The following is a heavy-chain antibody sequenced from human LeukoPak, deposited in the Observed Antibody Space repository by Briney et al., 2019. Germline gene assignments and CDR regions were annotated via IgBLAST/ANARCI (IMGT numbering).Heavy chain of an antibody. CDR2: IYYSGST. Sequence: KPSETLSLTCTVSGGSITSSTYYWGWICQPPGKGLEWIGSIYYSGSTFYNPSLKSRVTISVDTSKNQFSLKLTSVTAADTAVYYCARRSSSYYFDYWGQGTLVTVSS. V-gene: IGHV4-39*01. J-gene: IGHJ4*02. CDR1: GGSITSSTYY. CDR3: ARRSSSYYFDY.